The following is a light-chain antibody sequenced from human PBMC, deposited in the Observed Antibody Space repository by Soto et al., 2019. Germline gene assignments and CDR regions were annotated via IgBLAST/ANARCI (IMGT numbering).Light chain of an antibody. CDR1: QSVSSN. V-gene: IGKV3-15*01. CDR3: QQYNNWPQT. CDR2: GAS. Sequence: EIVITQSPATRSVSPGERATLSCRASQSVSSNLAWYQQKPGQAPRLLIYGASTRATGIPARFSGSGSGTEFTLTIGSLQSEDFAVYYCQQYNNWPQTFGQGTKVDIK. J-gene: IGKJ1*01.